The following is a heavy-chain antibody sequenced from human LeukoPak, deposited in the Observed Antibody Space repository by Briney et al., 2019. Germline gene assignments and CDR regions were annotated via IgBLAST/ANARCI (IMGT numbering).Heavy chain of an antibody. V-gene: IGHV3-30-3*01. CDR1: GFTFSSYA. Sequence: PGGSLRLSCAASGFTFSSYAMHWVRQAPGKGLEWVALISEDGSNKYYVDSVKGRFTISRDNSKNTLYLQMNSLRAEDTAVYYCASAAGPFDNWGQGTLVTVSS. CDR3: ASAAGPFDN. CDR2: ISEDGSNK. J-gene: IGHJ4*02. D-gene: IGHD6-13*01.